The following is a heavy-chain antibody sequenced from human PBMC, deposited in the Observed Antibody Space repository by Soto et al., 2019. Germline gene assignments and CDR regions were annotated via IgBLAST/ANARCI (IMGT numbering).Heavy chain of an antibody. V-gene: IGHV3-23*01. CDR3: AKEGSSGWSSFDY. D-gene: IGHD6-19*01. J-gene: IGHJ4*02. CDR2: ISGSGGST. Sequence: APGKGLEWVSAISGSGGSTYYADSVKGRFTISRDNSKNTVYLQMNSLRAEDTAVYYCAKEGSSGWSSFDYWGQGIPVTVSS.